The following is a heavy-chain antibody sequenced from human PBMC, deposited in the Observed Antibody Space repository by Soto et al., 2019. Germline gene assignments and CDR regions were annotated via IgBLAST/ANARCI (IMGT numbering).Heavy chain of an antibody. D-gene: IGHD3-22*01. CDR2: IWYDGSNK. CDR3: ARDQYYYDSSGYYYDY. CDR1: GFTFSSYG. Sequence: GSLRLACAASGFTFSSYGMHWVRQAPGKGLEWVAVIWYDGSNKYYADSVKGRFTISRDNSKNTPYLQMNSLRAEDTAVYYCARDQYYYDSSGYYYDYWGQGTLVTVSS. J-gene: IGHJ4*02. V-gene: IGHV3-33*01.